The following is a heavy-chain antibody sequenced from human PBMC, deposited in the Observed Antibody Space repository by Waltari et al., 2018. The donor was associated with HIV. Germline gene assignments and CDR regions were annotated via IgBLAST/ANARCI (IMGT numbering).Heavy chain of an antibody. CDR1: GYSISSGYY. CDR3: ARDSYIVVVPAAPYYYYYGMDV. Sequence: QVQLQESGPGLVKPSETLSLTCTVSGYSISSGYYWGWIRQPPGKGLEWIGSIYHSGSTHYNPSLNSRVTISVDTSKNQFSLKLSSVTAADTAVYYCARDSYIVVVPAAPYYYYYGMDVWGQGTTVTVSS. D-gene: IGHD2-2*01. J-gene: IGHJ6*02. V-gene: IGHV4-38-2*02. CDR2: IYHSGST.